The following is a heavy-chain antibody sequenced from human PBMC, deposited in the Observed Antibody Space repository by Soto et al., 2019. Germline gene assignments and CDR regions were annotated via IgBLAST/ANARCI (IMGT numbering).Heavy chain of an antibody. CDR3: ARTYYDFWSGYWRWFDP. CDR1: GGSISSGGYY. D-gene: IGHD3-3*01. J-gene: IGHJ5*02. V-gene: IGHV4-31*11. CDR2: IYYSGST. Sequence: SETLSLTCAVSGGSISSGGYYWSWIRQHPGKGLEWIGYIYYSGSTYYNPSLKSRVTISVDTSKNQFSLKLSSVTAADTAVYYCARTYYDFWSGYWRWFDPWGQGTLVTVSS.